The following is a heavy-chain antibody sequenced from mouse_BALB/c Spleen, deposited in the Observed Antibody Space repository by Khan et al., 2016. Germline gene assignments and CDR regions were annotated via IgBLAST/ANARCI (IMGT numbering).Heavy chain of an antibody. D-gene: IGHD1-1*01. CDR2: IASGSGST. V-gene: IGHV1S41*01. CDR3: AREGTVPLMDY. J-gene: IGHJ4*01. CDR1: GYTFTSYW. Sequence: DLVKPGASVKLSCKVSGYTFTSYWINWIKQRPGQGLEWIGRIASGSGSTYYHDMFKGKATLTVDTSSSTSYIQLNSLSSGDSAVYFCAREGTVPLMDYWGQGTSVTVSS.